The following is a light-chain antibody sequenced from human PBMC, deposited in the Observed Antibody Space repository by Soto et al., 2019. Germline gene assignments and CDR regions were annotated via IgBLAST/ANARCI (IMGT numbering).Light chain of an antibody. CDR3: SSYAASNNLGV. CDR2: EVS. Sequence: QSVLTQPPSASGSPGQSVTISCIGTSSDVGGYNYVSWYQQHPGKAPKLMIYEVSKRPSGVPDRFSGSKSGNTASLTVSGLQAEDEADYYCSSYAASNNLGVFGGRTKLTDL. V-gene: IGLV2-8*01. J-gene: IGLJ2*01. CDR1: SSDVGGYNY.